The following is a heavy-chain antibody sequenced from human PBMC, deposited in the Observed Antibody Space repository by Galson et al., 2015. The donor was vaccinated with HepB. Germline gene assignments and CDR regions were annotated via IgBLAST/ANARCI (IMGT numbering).Heavy chain of an antibody. D-gene: IGHD5-18*01. CDR1: GFSVSGHF. J-gene: IGHJ4*02. CDR2: IYVAGST. CDR3: AKSVDTAMVPRFDY. V-gene: IGHV3-53*01. Sequence: SLRLSCAASGFSVSGHFMSWVRQAPGKGLEWVSVIYVAGSTYYADSVKDRFTISRDNSRNTLYLQMNSLRAEDTAVYYCAKSVDTAMVPRFDYWGQGTLVTVSS.